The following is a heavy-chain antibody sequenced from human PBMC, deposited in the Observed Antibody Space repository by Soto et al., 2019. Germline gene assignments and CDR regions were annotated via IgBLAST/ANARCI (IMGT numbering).Heavy chain of an antibody. CDR3: ASSYCTNGVCSHHFDY. V-gene: IGHV3-66*01. CDR1: GFTFISYA. Sequence: GGSLILSCAASGFTFISYAMSWVRQAPGKGLEWVSVIYSGGSTYYADSVKGRFTISRDNSKNTLYLQMNSLRAEDTAVYYCASSYCTNGVCSHHFDYWGQGTLVTVSS. D-gene: IGHD2-8*01. J-gene: IGHJ4*02. CDR2: IYSGGST.